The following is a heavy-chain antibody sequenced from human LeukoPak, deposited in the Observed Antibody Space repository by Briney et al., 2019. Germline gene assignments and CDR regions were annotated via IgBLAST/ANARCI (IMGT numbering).Heavy chain of an antibody. Sequence: PSETLSLTCTVSGGSMSHHWSWIRQSPGKGLEWIGYIYYSGSTNYNPSLKSRVTISVDTSKNQFSLKLSSVTAADTAVYYCARVGSLWGQGTLVTVSS. V-gene: IGHV4-59*11. CDR3: ARVGSL. J-gene: IGHJ4*02. CDR1: GGSMSHH. CDR2: IYYSGST.